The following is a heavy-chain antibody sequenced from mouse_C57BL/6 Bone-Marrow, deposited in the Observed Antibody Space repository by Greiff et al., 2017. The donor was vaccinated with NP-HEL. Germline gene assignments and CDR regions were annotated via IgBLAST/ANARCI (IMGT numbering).Heavy chain of an antibody. J-gene: IGHJ4*01. CDR3: ARWTYYYAMDY. V-gene: IGHV5-17*01. CDR2: ISSGSSTI. D-gene: IGHD3-3*01. Sequence: EVNLVESGGGLVKPGGSLKLSCAASGFTFSDYGMHWVRQAPEKGLEWVAYISSGSSTIYYADTVKGRFTISRDNAKNTLFLQMTSLRSEDTAMYYCARWTYYYAMDYWGQGTSVTVSS. CDR1: GFTFSDYG.